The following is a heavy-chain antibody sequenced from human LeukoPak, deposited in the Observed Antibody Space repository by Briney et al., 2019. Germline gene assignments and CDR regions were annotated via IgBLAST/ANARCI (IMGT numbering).Heavy chain of an antibody. CDR3: AKGGGYEAQYYYYYMDV. CDR1: GFTFSSYN. D-gene: IGHD5-12*01. CDR2: ISSGSNYI. V-gene: IGHV3-21*01. J-gene: IGHJ6*03. Sequence: GGSLRLSCAASGFTFSSYNMNWVRQAPGKGLEWVSSISSGSNYIHYADSVKGRFTISRDNAKNSLYLQMNSLRAEDTAVFYCAKGGGYEAQYYYYYMDVWGKGTTVTISS.